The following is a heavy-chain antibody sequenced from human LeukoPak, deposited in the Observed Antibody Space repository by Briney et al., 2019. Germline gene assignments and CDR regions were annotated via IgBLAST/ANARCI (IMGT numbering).Heavy chain of an antibody. CDR1: GGTFSSYA. CDR3: ATGSVGIAARQGYYYYYMDV. CDR2: FDPEDGET. Sequence: GASVKVSCKASGGTFSSYAISWVRQAPGKGLEWMGGFDPEDGETIYAQKFQGRVTMTEDTSTDTAYMELSSLRSEDTAVYYCATGSVGIAARQGYYYYYMDVWGKGTTVTVSS. V-gene: IGHV1-24*01. D-gene: IGHD6-6*01. J-gene: IGHJ6*03.